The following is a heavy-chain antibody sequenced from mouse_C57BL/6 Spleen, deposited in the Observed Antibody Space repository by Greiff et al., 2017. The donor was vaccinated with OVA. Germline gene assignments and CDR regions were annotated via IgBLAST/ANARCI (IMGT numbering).Heavy chain of an antibody. CDR1: GYAFSSSW. V-gene: IGHV1-82*01. CDR2: IYPGDGDT. J-gene: IGHJ1*03. CDR3: AVDSSGYVKYFDV. Sequence: VQLQQSGPELVKPGASVKISCKASGYAFSSSWMNWVKQRPGKGLEWIGRIYPGDGDTNYNGKCKGKATLTADKSSSTAYMQLSSLTSEDSAVYFCAVDSSGYVKYFDVWGTGTTVTVSS. D-gene: IGHD3-2*02.